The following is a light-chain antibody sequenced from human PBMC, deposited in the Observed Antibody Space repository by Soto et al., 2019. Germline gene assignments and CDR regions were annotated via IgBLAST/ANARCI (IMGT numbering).Light chain of an antibody. Sequence: EIVMTQSPATLSVSPGEGATLSCKASQNAYNNLAWYQQRPGQPPRLLIYDASTRATGISARFSGSGYGTEFTLTISSLQSEDFAVYFCQQCRNWPLTFGGGTKVEIK. CDR2: DAS. CDR3: QQCRNWPLT. V-gene: IGKV3-15*01. CDR1: QNAYNN. J-gene: IGKJ4*01.